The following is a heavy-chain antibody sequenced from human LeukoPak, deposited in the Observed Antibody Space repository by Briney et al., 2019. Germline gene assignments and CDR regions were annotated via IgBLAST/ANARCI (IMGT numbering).Heavy chain of an antibody. CDR2: IYYSGTT. CDR3: ARVGVDYSGNIIKYYFDY. J-gene: IGHJ4*02. V-gene: IGHV4-59*01. D-gene: IGHD4-23*01. CDR1: GGSFSCYY. Sequence: ESSETLSLTCAVYGGSFSCYYWSWISQPPGKGLEWIGYIYYSGTTNYNPSLKSRVIISVDTSKNQFSLKLSPVIAADTAVYYCARVGVDYSGNIIKYYFDYWGQGTLVTVSS.